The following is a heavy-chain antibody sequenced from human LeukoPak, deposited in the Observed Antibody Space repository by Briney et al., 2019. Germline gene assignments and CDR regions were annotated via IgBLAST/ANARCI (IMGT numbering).Heavy chain of an antibody. J-gene: IGHJ6*02. D-gene: IGHD3-3*01. CDR2: IYYSGST. Sequence: PSETLSLTCTVSGGSISSYYWSWIRQPPGEGLEWMGYIYYSGSTNYNPPLKSRVTISVVTSTNHFSLKLSSVSAAAATAYYCAREPATIFVCYYGLDVWGQGTTVTVSS. CDR1: GGSISSYY. V-gene: IGHV4-59*12. CDR3: AREPATIFVCYYGLDV.